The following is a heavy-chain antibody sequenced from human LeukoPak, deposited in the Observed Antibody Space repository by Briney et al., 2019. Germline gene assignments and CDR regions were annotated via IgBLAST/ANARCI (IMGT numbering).Heavy chain of an antibody. D-gene: IGHD3-10*01. V-gene: IGHV3-23*01. J-gene: IGHJ3*01. CDR1: RFTFITYA. CDR3: VLQGVLNDVWFMTFAS. Sequence: VGSLRHSPVTSRFTFITYAMAWVRQAPGKGLERVWPISYNGANRHYADSVKGRFTISRDNTKNTLDLEMNNLKADDSAVYYRVLQGVLNDVWFMTFASRDQGATVIVSS. CDR2: ISYNGANR.